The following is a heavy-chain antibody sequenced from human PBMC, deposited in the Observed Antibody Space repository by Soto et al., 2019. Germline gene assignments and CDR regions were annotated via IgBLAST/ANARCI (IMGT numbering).Heavy chain of an antibody. CDR1: GFTFSSYS. Sequence: GGSLRLSCAASGFTFSSYSMNWVRQAPGKGLEWVSSISSSSSYIYYADSVKGRFTISRDNAKNSLYLQMNSLRAEDTAVYYCARSRYCTNGVCYPLLGWFDPWGQGTLVTVSS. D-gene: IGHD2-8*01. CDR2: ISSSSSYI. J-gene: IGHJ5*02. V-gene: IGHV3-21*01. CDR3: ARSRYCTNGVCYPLLGWFDP.